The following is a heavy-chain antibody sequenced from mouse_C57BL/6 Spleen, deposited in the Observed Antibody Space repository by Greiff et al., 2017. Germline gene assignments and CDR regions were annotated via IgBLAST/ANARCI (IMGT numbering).Heavy chain of an antibody. CDR1: GYTFTDYY. CDR3: ASSPGMSAMDY. CDR2: INPYNGGT. J-gene: IGHJ4*01. V-gene: IGHV1-19*01. Sequence: EVQLQQSGPVLVKPGASVKMSCKASGYTFTDYYMNWVKQSHGKSLEWIGVINPYNGGTSYNQKFKGKATLTVDKSSSTAYMELNSLTSEDSAVYYCASSPGMSAMDYWGQGTSVTVSS.